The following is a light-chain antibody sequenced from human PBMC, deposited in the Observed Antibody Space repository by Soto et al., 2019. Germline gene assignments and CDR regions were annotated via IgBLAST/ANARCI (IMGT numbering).Light chain of an antibody. V-gene: IGLV2-14*03. J-gene: IGLJ1*01. CDR2: EVN. CDR1: SSDVGGSDY. Sequence: QSVLTQPASVSGSPGQSVTISCTGASSDVGGSDYVSWYQQHPGKSPKLIIYEVNSRPSGVSDRFSGSKSGNTASLTISGLQTEDEADYYCSSYAGSNNLGVFGTGTKVTVL. CDR3: SSYAGSNNLGV.